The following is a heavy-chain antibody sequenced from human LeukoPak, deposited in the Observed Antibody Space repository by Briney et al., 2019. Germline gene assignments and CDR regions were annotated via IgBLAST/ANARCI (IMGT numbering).Heavy chain of an antibody. CDR3: ASHYSSGWTIDY. V-gene: IGHV4-59*10. Sequence: SETLSLTCAVYGGSFSGYYWSWIRQPAGKGLEWIGRIYTSGSTNYNPSLKSRVTISVDTSKNQFSLKLSSVTAADTAVYYCASHYSSGWTIDYWGQGTLVTVSS. J-gene: IGHJ4*02. CDR1: GGSFSGYY. CDR2: IYTSGST. D-gene: IGHD6-19*01.